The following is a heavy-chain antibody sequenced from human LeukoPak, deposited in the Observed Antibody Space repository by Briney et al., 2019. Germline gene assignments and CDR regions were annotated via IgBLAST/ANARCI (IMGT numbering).Heavy chain of an antibody. V-gene: IGHV4-34*01. J-gene: IGHJ2*01. Sequence: SETLSLTCAVYGGSFSGYYWSWVRQPPGKGLEWIGEINHSGSTNYNPSLKSRVTISVDTSKNQFSLKLSSVTAADTAVYYCARVGYCSHGSCLRLDWYFDLWGRGTLVTVSS. CDR3: ARVGYCSHGSCLRLDWYFDL. CDR1: GGSFSGYY. CDR2: INHSGST. D-gene: IGHD2-15*01.